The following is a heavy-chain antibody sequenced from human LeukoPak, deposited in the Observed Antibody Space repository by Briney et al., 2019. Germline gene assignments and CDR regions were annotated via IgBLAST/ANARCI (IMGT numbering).Heavy chain of an antibody. Sequence: SETLSLTCTVSGGSISSYYWSWIRQPPGKGLEWIGYIYYSGSTNYNPSLKSRVTISVDTSKNQFSLKLSSVTAADTAVYYCARDVETGAFDIWGQGTMVTVSP. D-gene: IGHD5-24*01. CDR2: IYYSGST. J-gene: IGHJ3*02. CDR3: ARDVETGAFDI. V-gene: IGHV4-59*01. CDR1: GGSISSYY.